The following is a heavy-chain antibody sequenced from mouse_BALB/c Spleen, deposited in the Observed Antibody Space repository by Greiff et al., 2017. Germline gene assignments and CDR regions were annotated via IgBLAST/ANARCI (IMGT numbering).Heavy chain of an antibody. J-gene: IGHJ2*01. CDR3: GRSYDYDGFDD. CDR1: GYSITSDYA. CDR2: ISYSGST. V-gene: IGHV3-2*02. Sequence: EVKLMESGPGLVKPSQSLSLTCTVTGYSITSDYAWNWIRQFPGNKLEWMGYISYSGSTSYNPSLKSRISITRDTSKNQFFLQLNSVTTEDAAPYYCGRSYDYDGFDDWGQGTTLTVAS. D-gene: IGHD2-4*01.